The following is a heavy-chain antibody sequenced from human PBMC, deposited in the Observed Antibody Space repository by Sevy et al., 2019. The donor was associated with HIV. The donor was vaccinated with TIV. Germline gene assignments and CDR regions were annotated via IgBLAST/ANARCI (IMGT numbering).Heavy chain of an antibody. CDR2: FRGKAYGGKT. V-gene: IGHV3-49*03. Sequence: GGPLGLSFTVPGLPFGDFALGCFGRAPGRGWGWVGLFRGKAYGGKTEYAASVKGRFTISRDDSKSIAYLQMNSLKTEDTAVYYCTRDRRDYVDPWGQGTLVTVSS. D-gene: IGHD4-17*01. CDR1: GLPFGDFA. CDR3: TRDRRDYVDP. J-gene: IGHJ5*02.